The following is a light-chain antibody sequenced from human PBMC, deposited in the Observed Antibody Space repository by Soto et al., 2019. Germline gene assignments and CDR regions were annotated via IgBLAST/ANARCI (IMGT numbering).Light chain of an antibody. J-gene: IGLJ3*02. CDR2: DVS. CDR3: SSYTSSSTRG. V-gene: IGLV2-14*01. CDR1: SSDIGGYNY. Sequence: QSALTQPASVSGSPGQSITISCTGSSSDIGGYNYVSWHQQHPGKSPKLMIYDVSNRPSGVSNRCSGSKSGNKASLTISGLQAEDEADYYCSSYTSSSTRGFGGGTKLTVL.